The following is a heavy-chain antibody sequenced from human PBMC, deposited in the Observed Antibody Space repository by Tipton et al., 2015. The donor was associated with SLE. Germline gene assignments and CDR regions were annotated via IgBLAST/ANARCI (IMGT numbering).Heavy chain of an antibody. CDR2: ISYDGSNK. D-gene: IGHD1-26*01. J-gene: IGHJ5*02. CDR3: AREVVGARTNWFDP. CDR1: GFTFSSYA. V-gene: IGHV3-30*04. Sequence: SLRLSCAASGFTFSSYAMHWVRQAPGKGLEWVAVISYDGSNKYYADSVKGRFTISRDNSKNTLYLQMNSLRAEGTAVYYCAREVVGARTNWFDPWGQGTLVTVSS.